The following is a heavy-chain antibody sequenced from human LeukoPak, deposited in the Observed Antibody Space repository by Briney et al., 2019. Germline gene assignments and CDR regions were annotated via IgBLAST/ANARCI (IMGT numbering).Heavy chain of an antibody. D-gene: IGHD5-18*01. Sequence: SETLSLTCAAYGGSLSDYYWSWIRQPPGKGLEWIGEINHSGDTKYNPSLKSRVTISVDTSKNQFSLKVSSVTAADTAVYYCARIQLWPLHYFDYWGQGTLVTVSS. CDR1: GGSLSDYY. CDR3: ARIQLWPLHYFDY. J-gene: IGHJ4*02. V-gene: IGHV4-34*01. CDR2: INHSGDT.